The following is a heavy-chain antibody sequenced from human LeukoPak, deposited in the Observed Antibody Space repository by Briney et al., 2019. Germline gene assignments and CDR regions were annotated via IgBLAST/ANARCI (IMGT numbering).Heavy chain of an antibody. V-gene: IGHV1-8*01. J-gene: IGHJ3*02. CDR3: ARRFRRRIAASAGVAFDI. Sequence: GASVKVSCKASGYTFTSYDINWVRQATGQGLEWMGWMNPNSGNTGYAQKFQGRVTMTRNTSISTAYMELSSLRSEDTAVYYCARRFRRRIAASAGVAFDIWGQGTMVTVSS. CDR1: GYTFTSYD. D-gene: IGHD6-25*01. CDR2: MNPNSGNT.